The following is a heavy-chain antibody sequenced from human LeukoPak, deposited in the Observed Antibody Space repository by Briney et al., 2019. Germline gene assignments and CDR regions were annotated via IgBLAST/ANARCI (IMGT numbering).Heavy chain of an antibody. D-gene: IGHD3-10*01. J-gene: IGHJ6*02. V-gene: IGHV1-46*01. CDR1: GYTFTSYG. Sequence: ASVKVSCKASGYTFTSYGISWVRQAPGQGLEWMGIINPSGGSTSYAQKFQGRVTMTRDTSTSTVYMELSSLRSEDTAVYYCARVLYGSGGYYYGMDVWGQGTTVTVSS. CDR3: ARVLYGSGGYYYGMDV. CDR2: INPSGGST.